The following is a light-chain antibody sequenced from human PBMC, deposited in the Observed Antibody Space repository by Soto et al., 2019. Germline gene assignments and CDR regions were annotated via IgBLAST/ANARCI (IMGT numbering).Light chain of an antibody. Sequence: DIVMTQSPLSLPVTPGEPASISCRSSQSLLHSNGYNYLDWYLQKPGQSPQLLIYLGSNRASGVPGRFSGSGTSTNFTLKIRRVEAEDVGVYFCMQALPTFTFGGGTKVEIK. CDR1: QSLLHSNGYNY. CDR2: LGS. J-gene: IGKJ4*01. CDR3: MQALPTFT. V-gene: IGKV2-28*01.